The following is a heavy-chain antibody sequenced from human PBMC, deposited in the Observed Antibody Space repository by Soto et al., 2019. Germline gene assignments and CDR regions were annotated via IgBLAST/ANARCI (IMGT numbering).Heavy chain of an antibody. CDR3: ARDGKGAAYTNAPYYFDY. Sequence: GGSLRLPCAASGFTLSRYWMRWARQGPGKGLEWVANIKQDGSEKYYVDSVKGRFTISRDSARVFLNMNSLGDEDTAVYYCARDGKGAAYTNAPYYFDYWGQGA. D-gene: IGHD1-26*01. V-gene: IGHV3-7*04. CDR2: IKQDGSEK. CDR1: GFTLSRYW. J-gene: IGHJ4*02.